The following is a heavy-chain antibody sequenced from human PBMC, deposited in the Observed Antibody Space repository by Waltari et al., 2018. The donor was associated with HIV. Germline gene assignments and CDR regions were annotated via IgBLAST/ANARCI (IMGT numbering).Heavy chain of an antibody. D-gene: IGHD2-2*03. CDR1: GRSFTGSY. CDR2: NNHSGST. J-gene: IGHJ4*02. CDR3: ARRWMGVLSPFDY. V-gene: IGHV4-34*01. Sequence: QVQLQPRGAGLLKPSEPLSPPCAVYGRSFTGSYWSWNRQPRGKGLGWIGENNHSGSTNHNPSRQSRVTTSVDTSKNQFSLRLNSVTAADTAVYYCARRWMGVLSPFDYWGQGTLVTVSS.